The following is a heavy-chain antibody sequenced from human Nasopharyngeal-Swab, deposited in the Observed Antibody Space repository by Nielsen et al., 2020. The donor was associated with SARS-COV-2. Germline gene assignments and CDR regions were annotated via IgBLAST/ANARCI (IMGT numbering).Heavy chain of an antibody. CDR2: IYYSGST. CDR3: ARAAITMIVVVSAFDI. Sequence: CQAPGKGLEWIGYIYYSGSTYYNPSLKSRVTISVDTSKNQFSLKLSSVTAADTAVYYCARAAITMIVVVSAFDIWGQGTMVTVSS. J-gene: IGHJ3*02. V-gene: IGHV4-31*02. D-gene: IGHD3-22*01.